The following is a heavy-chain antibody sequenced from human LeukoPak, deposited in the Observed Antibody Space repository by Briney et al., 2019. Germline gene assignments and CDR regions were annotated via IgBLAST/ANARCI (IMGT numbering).Heavy chain of an antibody. V-gene: IGHV3-53*01. J-gene: IGHJ4*02. CDR1: GFTVSTNY. Sequence: GGSLRLSCAASGFTVSTNYMSWVRQAPGKGLEWVSVIYSGGSTYYADSVKGRFTISRDNSKNTLYLQMNSLRVDDTAVYYCAWSWVTMVRGQFDYWGQGTLVTVSS. D-gene: IGHD3-10*01. CDR2: IYSGGST. CDR3: AWSWVTMVRGQFDY.